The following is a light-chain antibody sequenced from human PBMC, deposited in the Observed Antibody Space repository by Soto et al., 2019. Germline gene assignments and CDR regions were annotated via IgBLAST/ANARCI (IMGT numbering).Light chain of an antibody. CDR2: EVT. CDR3: TSYTRSRPWV. J-gene: IGLJ3*02. V-gene: IGLV2-14*01. Sequence: QSALTQPASVSGSPGQSITISCTGTSSDVGRYNYVSWYQHHPGKAPKLIIYEVTNRPSGVSNRFSGSKYGNTASLTISGLQAEDEADYYCTSYTRSRPWVFGGGTKLTVL. CDR1: SSDVGRYNY.